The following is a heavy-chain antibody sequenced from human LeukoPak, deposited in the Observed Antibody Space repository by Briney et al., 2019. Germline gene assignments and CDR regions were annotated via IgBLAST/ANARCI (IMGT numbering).Heavy chain of an antibody. V-gene: IGHV6-1*01. D-gene: IGHD4-11*01. CDR2: KYYRSKWYN. J-gene: IGHJ4*02. CDR1: GDSVSSNSAA. CDR3: ARGVTTIDC. Sequence: SQTLSLTCVISGDSVSSNSAAWEWIRQSPSRGLEWLRRKYYRSKWYNDYAVSVKSRLTINPETSKNQFSLQLNSVTPEDTAVYYCARGVTTIDCWRQGTLLTVCS.